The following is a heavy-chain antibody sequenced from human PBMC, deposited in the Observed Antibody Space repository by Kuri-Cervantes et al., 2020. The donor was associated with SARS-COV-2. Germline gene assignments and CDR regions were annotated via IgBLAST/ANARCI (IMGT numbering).Heavy chain of an antibody. D-gene: IGHD2-2*01. CDR1: GYSFTSYW. Sequence: KVACKGSGYSFTSYWTGWVRQMPGKGLERMGIIYPGDSDTRYSPSFQGQVTISADKSISTAYLQWSSLRASDTAMYYCARAFVVVPAASQGAFDIWGQGTMVTVSS. V-gene: IGHV5-51*01. CDR3: ARAFVVVPAASQGAFDI. CDR2: IYPGDSDT. J-gene: IGHJ3*02.